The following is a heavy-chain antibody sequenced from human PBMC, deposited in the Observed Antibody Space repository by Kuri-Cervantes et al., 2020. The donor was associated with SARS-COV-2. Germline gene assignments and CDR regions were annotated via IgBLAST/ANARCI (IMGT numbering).Heavy chain of an antibody. Sequence: KVSCKGSGYSFTSYWIGWVRQMPGKGLEWMGIIYPGDSDTRYSPSFQGQVTISADKSISTAYLQWSSLKASDTAMYYCARYDKLVVPAAIFGGGYYYYYYMDVWGKGTTVTVSS. CDR3: ARYDKLVVPAAIFGGGYYYYYYMDV. D-gene: IGHD2-2*01. V-gene: IGHV5-51*01. CDR2: IYPGDSDT. CDR1: GYSFTSYW. J-gene: IGHJ6*03.